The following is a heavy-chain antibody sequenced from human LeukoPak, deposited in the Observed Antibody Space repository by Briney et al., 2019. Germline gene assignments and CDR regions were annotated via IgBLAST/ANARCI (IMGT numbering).Heavy chain of an antibody. J-gene: IGHJ5*02. V-gene: IGHV3-15*07. CDR3: ATDFYDST. CDR2: IRSNSDGGTI. D-gene: IGHD3-22*01. Sequence: PGGSLRLSCAASGFTFSNAWMNWVRQAPGKGLEWVGRIRSNSDGGTIDYAAPVKGRFTLSRDDSKTTLYLQMNSLQTEDTAVYYCATDFYDSTWGQGTLVTVSS. CDR1: GFTFSNAW.